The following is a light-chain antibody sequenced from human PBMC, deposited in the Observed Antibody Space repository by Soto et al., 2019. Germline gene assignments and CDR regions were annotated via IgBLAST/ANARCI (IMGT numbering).Light chain of an antibody. CDR3: QQRSKWPVT. Sequence: VVLTQSPATLSLSPGERATLSCRVSQSISEFLAWYQQKPCQAPMLLIYDASNRATGTQARFSGSGSGTDFTLTISSLEAEDFALYYCQQRSKWPVTFGGGTKVDIK. CDR2: DAS. V-gene: IGKV3-11*01. CDR1: QSISEF. J-gene: IGKJ4*01.